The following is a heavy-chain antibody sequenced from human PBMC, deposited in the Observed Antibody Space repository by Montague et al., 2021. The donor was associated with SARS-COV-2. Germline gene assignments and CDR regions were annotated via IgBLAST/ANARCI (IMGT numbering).Heavy chain of an antibody. CDR2: IYYSGST. V-gene: IGHV4-39*07. J-gene: IGHJ6*02. Sequence: SETLSLTCTVSGGSISSSSYYWGWIRQPPGKGLEWIGSIYYSGSTYYNPSLKSRVTISVDTSKNQLSLKLSSVTAADTAVYYCARLGRQQLVRLSGMDVWGQGTTVTVSS. CDR3: ARLGRQQLVRLSGMDV. CDR1: GGSISSSSYY. D-gene: IGHD6-13*01.